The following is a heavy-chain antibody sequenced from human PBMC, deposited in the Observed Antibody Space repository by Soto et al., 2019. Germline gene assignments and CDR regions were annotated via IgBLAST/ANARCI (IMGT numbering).Heavy chain of an antibody. CDR1: GFTFSSYG. V-gene: IGHV3-30*18. CDR3: AKESWGIKYAINYYYYGMDV. CDR2: ISYDGSNK. J-gene: IGHJ6*02. Sequence: GGSLRLSCAASGFTFSSYGMHWVRQAPGKGLEWVAVISYDGSNKYYADSVKGRFTISRDNSKNTLYLQMNSLRAEDTAVYYCAKESWGIKYAINYYYYGMDVWGQGTTVTVSS. D-gene: IGHD3-16*01.